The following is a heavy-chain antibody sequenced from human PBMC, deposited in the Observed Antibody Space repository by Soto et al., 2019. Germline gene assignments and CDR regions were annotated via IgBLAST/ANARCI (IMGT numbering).Heavy chain of an antibody. CDR2: ISYDGSNK. D-gene: IGHD4-17*01. J-gene: IGHJ4*02. CDR1: GFTFSSYA. V-gene: IGHV3-30-3*01. CDR3: ARNYGDYAPDD. Sequence: QVQLVESGGGVVQPGRSLRLSCAASGFTFSSYAMHWVRQAPGKGLEWVAVISYDGSNKYYADSVKGRFTISRDNSKNPLYLQMNSLRAEDTAVYYCARNYGDYAPDDWGQGTLVTVSS.